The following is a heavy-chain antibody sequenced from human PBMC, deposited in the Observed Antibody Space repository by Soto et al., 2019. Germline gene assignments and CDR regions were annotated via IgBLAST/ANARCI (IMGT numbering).Heavy chain of an antibody. CDR1: GFTVSSNY. Sequence: EVQLVETGGGLIQPGGSLRLSCAASGFTVSSNYMSWVRQAPGKGLEWVSVIYSGGSTYYADSVKGRFTISRDNSKNTLYLQMNSLRAEDTAVYYCARVCGGYNWEYYFDYWGQGTLVTVSS. CDR2: IYSGGST. D-gene: IGHD5-12*01. V-gene: IGHV3-53*02. J-gene: IGHJ4*02. CDR3: ARVCGGYNWEYYFDY.